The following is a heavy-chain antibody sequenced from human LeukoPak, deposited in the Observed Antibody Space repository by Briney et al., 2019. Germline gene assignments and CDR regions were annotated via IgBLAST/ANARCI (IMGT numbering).Heavy chain of an antibody. V-gene: IGHV3-23*01. CDR2: LSDSAVSS. J-gene: IGHJ4*02. CDR3: AKAPDSSGFPSYFDS. D-gene: IGHD3-22*01. CDR1: GFTFSTFA. Sequence: GGSLRLSCAVSGFTFSTFAMNWVRQAPGKGLEWVSSLSDSAVSSYYADSVKGRFTIYRDNSKNTLYLQMNSLRAEDTATYYCAKAPDSSGFPSYFDSWGQGTLVAVSS.